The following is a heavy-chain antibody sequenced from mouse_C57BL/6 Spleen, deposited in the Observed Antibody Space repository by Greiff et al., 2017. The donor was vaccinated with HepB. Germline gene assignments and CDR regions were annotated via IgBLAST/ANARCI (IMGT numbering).Heavy chain of an antibody. D-gene: IGHD2-2*01. J-gene: IGHJ4*01. CDR2: ISTYYGDA. CDR1: GYTFTDYA. CDR3: ARGGYYGYDGYYYAMDY. Sequence: VQLQQSGPELVRPGVSVKISCKGSGYTFTDYAMHWVKQSHAKSLEWIGVISTYYGDASYNQKFKDKATMTVDKSSSTAYMELARLTSEDSAVYYCARGGYYGYDGYYYAMDYWGQGTSVTVSS. V-gene: IGHV1-67*01.